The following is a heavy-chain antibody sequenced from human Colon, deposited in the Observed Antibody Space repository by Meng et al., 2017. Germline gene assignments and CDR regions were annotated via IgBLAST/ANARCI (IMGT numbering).Heavy chain of an antibody. J-gene: IGHJ5*02. D-gene: IGHD3-10*01. CDR1: GGSISSSSYY. Sequence: QLQLQESGPGPVKPSETLSLTCTVSGGSISSSSYYWGWIRQPPGKGLEWIGSIYYSGSTYYNPSLKSRVTISVDTSKNQFSLKLSSVTAADTAVYYCAVWFGELLSGNWFDPWGQGTLVTVSS. V-gene: IGHV4-39*07. CDR2: IYYSGST. CDR3: AVWFGELLSGNWFDP.